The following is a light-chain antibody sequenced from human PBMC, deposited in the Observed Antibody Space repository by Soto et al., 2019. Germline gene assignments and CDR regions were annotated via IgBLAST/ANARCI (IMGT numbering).Light chain of an antibody. CDR1: QSVYSS. CDR2: AAY. V-gene: IGKV1-39*01. Sequence: DIQMTQSPSSLSASVGDRVTFTCRASQSVYSSVNWYQQQPGKAPKLLIYAAYHLYSGVPSRFSGAESATDFTLTIYSLQPEDFATYFCQQTHSSPHTFGQWTKLEIK. CDR3: QQTHSSPHT. J-gene: IGKJ2*01.